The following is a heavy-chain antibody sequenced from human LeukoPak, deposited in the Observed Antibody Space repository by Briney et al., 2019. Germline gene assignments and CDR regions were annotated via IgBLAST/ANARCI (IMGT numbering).Heavy chain of an antibody. D-gene: IGHD6-6*01. Sequence: SETLSLTCAVYGGSFSGYYWSWIRQPPGKGLEWIGEIIHRGSTNYNPSLKSRVTISVDTSKNQFSLKVSSVTAADTAVYYCARGDTVAARPGRFDSWGQGTLVTVSS. CDR3: ARGDTVAARPGRFDS. J-gene: IGHJ4*02. CDR1: GGSFSGYY. CDR2: IIHRGST. V-gene: IGHV4-34*01.